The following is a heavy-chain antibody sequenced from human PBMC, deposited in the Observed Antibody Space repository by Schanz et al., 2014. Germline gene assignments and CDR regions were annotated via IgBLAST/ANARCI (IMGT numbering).Heavy chain of an antibody. Sequence: QVQLVQSGAEVKKPGASVKVSCKASGYTFTDYYIHWVRQAPGQGLEWMGWISANSGGTNYAQKFQGRVTMTRDTSISTACMGLSRLRSDDTAVYYCARAGQDFEYSSLSPIWYFDLWGRGTLVTVSS. D-gene: IGHD6-6*01. CDR3: ARAGQDFEYSSLSPIWYFDL. CDR1: GYTFTDYY. CDR2: ISANSGGT. J-gene: IGHJ2*01. V-gene: IGHV1-2*02.